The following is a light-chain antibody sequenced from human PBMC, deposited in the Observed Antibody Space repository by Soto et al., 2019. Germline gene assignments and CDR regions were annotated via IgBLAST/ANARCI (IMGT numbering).Light chain of an antibody. CDR1: QSISDY. Sequence: EIVLTQSPDTLSLSPGERATLSCKASQSISDYLAWYQQKPGQAHRLXIYDAYNRATGIHARFSGSGSGTDFTLTIRSLEPEDFAVYYCKQRSDWPSAFGGGTKVDIK. CDR3: KQRSDWPSA. J-gene: IGKJ4*01. V-gene: IGKV3-11*01. CDR2: DAY.